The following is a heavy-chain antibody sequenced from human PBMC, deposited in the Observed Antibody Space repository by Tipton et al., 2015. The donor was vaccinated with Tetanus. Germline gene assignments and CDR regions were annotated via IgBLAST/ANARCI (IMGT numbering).Heavy chain of an antibody. CDR1: GGSITKDY. CDR3: ARTTRRWLHPDY. V-gene: IGHV4-59*01. Sequence: TLSLTCNVSGGSITKDYWSWIRQSPGKTLEWIGYISHSGSPNYNPSLKSRVTISVDTAKNQFSLQLSSVTAADTAVYYCARTTRRWLHPDYWGQGTLVTVSS. D-gene: IGHD5-24*01. J-gene: IGHJ4*02. CDR2: ISHSGSP.